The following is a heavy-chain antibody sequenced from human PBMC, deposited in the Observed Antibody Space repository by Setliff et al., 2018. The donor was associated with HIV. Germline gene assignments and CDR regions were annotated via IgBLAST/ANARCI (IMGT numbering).Heavy chain of an antibody. D-gene: IGHD5-18*01. CDR1: GYRFTSYH. CDR3: ARDVAYTGYNSDS. Sequence: ASVKVSCKASGYRFTSYHISWVRQAPGQGLEWLGRISASNGRTDYGHNYQGRLSMTTDSSTTTAYMELASLRIDDTAVYYCARDVAYTGYNSDSWGQGTLVTVSS. J-gene: IGHJ5*01. V-gene: IGHV1-18*01. CDR2: ISASNGRT.